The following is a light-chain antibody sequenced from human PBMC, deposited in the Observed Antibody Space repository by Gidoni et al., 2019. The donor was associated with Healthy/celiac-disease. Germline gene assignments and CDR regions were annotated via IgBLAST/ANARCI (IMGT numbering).Light chain of an antibody. V-gene: IGLV3-1*01. CDR3: QAWDSSTYV. Sequence: SYELTQLPSVSVSPGQTASITCSGDKLGDKYACWYQQKPGQSPVLVMYQDSKRPSGIPERFSGSNSGNTATLTISGTQAMDEADYYCQAWDSSTYVFGTGTKVTVL. CDR1: KLGDKY. J-gene: IGLJ1*01. CDR2: QDS.